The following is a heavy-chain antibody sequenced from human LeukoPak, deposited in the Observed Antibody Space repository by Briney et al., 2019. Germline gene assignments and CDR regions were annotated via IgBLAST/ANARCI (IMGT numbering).Heavy chain of an antibody. J-gene: IGHJ4*02. CDR2: INPSGGST. D-gene: IGHD3-10*01. Sequence: ASVPVSCKASGYTFTSYYMHWLRQAPAQGLEGMGIINPSGGSTSYPQKFQGRVTMTRDTSTSTVYMELSSLRSEDTAVYYCARDLGHYYGSGSYFDYWGQGTLVTVSS. CDR1: GYTFTSYY. CDR3: ARDLGHYYGSGSYFDY. V-gene: IGHV1-46*01.